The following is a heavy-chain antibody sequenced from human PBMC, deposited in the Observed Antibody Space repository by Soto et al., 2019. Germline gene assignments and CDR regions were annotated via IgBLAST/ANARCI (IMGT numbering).Heavy chain of an antibody. CDR2: IYYSGST. V-gene: IGHV4-59*01. CDR3: ARSPRLSAELRFLEWLLYFDP. J-gene: IGHJ5*02. Sequence: PSETLSLTCTVSGGSISSYYWSWIRQPPGKGLEWIGYIYYSGSTNYNPSLKSRVTISVDTSKNQFSLKLSSVTAADTAVYYCARSPRLSAELRFLEWLLYFDPWGQGTLVTVS. D-gene: IGHD3-3*01. CDR1: GGSISSYY.